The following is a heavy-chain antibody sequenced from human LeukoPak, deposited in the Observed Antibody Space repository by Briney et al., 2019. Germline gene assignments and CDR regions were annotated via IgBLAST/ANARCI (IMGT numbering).Heavy chain of an antibody. CDR3: ARGDVAAVSWFDP. CDR1: GGTFSSYA. D-gene: IGHD6-19*01. CDR2: IIPIFGTA. Sequence: SVKVSCKASGGTFSSYAISWVRQAPGQGLEWMGRIIPIFGTANYAQKFQGRVTITTDESTSTAYMELSSLRSEDTAVYYCARGDVAAVSWFDPWGRGTLVTVSS. V-gene: IGHV1-69*05. J-gene: IGHJ5*02.